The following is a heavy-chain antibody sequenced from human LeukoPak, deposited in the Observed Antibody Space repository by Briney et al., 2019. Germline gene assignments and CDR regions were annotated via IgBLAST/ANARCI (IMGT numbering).Heavy chain of an antibody. Sequence: PGGSLRLSCAASGFTFSSYWMSWVRQAPGKGLEWVANIKQDGSEKYYVDSVKGRFTISRDNAKNSLYLQMNSLRAEDTAIYYCAKGALPLGYCSGGTCYSSDSWGQGTLVTVSS. CDR2: IKQDGSEK. CDR1: GFTFSSYW. CDR3: AKGALPLGYCSGGTCYSSDS. J-gene: IGHJ4*02. D-gene: IGHD2-15*01. V-gene: IGHV3-7*03.